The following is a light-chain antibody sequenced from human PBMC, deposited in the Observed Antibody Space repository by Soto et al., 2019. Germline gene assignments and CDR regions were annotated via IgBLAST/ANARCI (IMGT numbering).Light chain of an antibody. CDR1: PSVSSYY. Sequence: EIVLPPSPGTLSLSPGEKAPLSCMASPSVSSYYLAWYQQKPGQAPRLLIYAASSRATGIPDRFSGSGSGTDFTLTIRSLQSEDVAVYYCQQYNNWPPITCGQGTRLEIK. J-gene: IGKJ5*01. CDR3: QQYNNWPPIT. V-gene: IGKV3-20*01. CDR2: AAS.